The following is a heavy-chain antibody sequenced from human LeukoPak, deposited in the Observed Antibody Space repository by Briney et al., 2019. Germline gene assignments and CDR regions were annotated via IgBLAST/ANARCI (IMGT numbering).Heavy chain of an antibody. V-gene: IGHV3-21*01. D-gene: IGHD3-22*01. CDR2: ISSSSSYI. Sequence: GGSLRLSCAASGFTFSSYSMNWVRQAPGKGLEWVSSISSSSSYIYYADSVKGRFTISRDNAKNSLYLQINSLRAEDTAVYYCARVRGYDSSGYSNWGQGTLVTVSS. CDR3: ARVRGYDSSGYSN. CDR1: GFTFSSYS. J-gene: IGHJ4*02.